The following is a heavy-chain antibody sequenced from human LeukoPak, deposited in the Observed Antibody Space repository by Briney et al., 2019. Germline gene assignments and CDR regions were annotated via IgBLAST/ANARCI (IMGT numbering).Heavy chain of an antibody. CDR1: GFTFSSYA. Sequence: GGSLRLSCAASGFTFSSYAMHWVRQAPGKGLEWVAVISYDGSNKYYADSVKGRFTISRDNSKNTLYLQMNSLRAEDTAVYYCARVQGAVLRFLEWSPLFDYWGQGTLVTVSS. CDR3: ARVQGAVLRFLEWSPLFDY. CDR2: ISYDGSNK. V-gene: IGHV3-30-3*01. J-gene: IGHJ4*02. D-gene: IGHD3-3*01.